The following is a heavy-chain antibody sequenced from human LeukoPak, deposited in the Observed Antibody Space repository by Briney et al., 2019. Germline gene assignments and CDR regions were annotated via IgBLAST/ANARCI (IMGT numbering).Heavy chain of an antibody. V-gene: IGHV1-2*02. CDR3: ARGPPKRRYCSSTSCYGANWFDP. Sequence: ASVKVSCKASGYPFIDYYLHWVRQAPGQGLEWMGWINPNSGGTNYAQKFQGRVTMTRDTSISTAYMELSRLRSDDTAVYYCARGPPKRRYCSSTSCYGANWFDPWGQGTLVTVSS. D-gene: IGHD2-2*01. CDR1: GYPFIDYY. J-gene: IGHJ5*02. CDR2: INPNSGGT.